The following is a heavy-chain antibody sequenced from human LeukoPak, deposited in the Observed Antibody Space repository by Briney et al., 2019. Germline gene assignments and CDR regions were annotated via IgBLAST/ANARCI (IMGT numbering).Heavy chain of an antibody. CDR1: GDSLNIYC. D-gene: IGHD5-12*01. CDR2: IKGHWSSA. V-gene: IGHV3-74*01. Sequence: PGGSLRLSCAAPGDSLNIYCMHWVRHAPGEGGVWVPRIKGHWSSATYADSVKGRFTLSRDKAKNTLSLQLLSLRAEDTAVYYCARGLAARGATMDVWGTGTPVTASS. J-gene: IGHJ6*01. CDR3: ARGLAARGATMDV.